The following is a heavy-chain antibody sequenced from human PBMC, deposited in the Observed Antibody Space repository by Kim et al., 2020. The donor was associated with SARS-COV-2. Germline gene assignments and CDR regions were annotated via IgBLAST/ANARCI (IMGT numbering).Heavy chain of an antibody. J-gene: IGHJ4*02. CDR3: GRTGGSGSYHLDY. D-gene: IGHD3-10*01. V-gene: IGHV3-74*01. CDR1: GLTLSGYW. CDR2: INSDGSSK. Sequence: GGSLRLSCAASGLTLSGYWMHWVRQAPGKGLVWVSRINSDGSSKSYADSVKGRFTISRDNAKNTVYLQMNSLRAEDTAVYYCGRTGGSGSYHLDYWGQGTLVTVSS.